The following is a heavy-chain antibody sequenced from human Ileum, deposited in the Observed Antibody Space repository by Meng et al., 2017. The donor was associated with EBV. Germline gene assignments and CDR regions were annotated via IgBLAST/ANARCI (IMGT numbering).Heavy chain of an antibody. CDR2: IKSKTDGGTT. V-gene: IGHV3-15*01. Sequence: GQVVESGGGLVKPKGSLSLSCAASGVTFINAWMSWVRHAPGKGLEWVGRIKSKTDGGTTDYAAPVKGRFTISRDESKNTVHLQMNSLTTEDTAIYYCIHLRNNQLLDWAQGTLVTVSS. D-gene: IGHD2-2*01. CDR3: IHLRNNQLLD. CDR1: GVTFINAW. J-gene: IGHJ4*02.